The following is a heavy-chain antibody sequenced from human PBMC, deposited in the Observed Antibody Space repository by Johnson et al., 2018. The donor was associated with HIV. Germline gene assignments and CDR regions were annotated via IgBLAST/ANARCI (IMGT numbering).Heavy chain of an antibody. CDR1: GFTFDDYG. V-gene: IGHV3-20*04. Sequence: VQLVESGGGLVQPGGSLRLSCVASGFTFDDYGMSWVRQAPGKGLEWISGINWNGDSPGYADSVKGRFTISRDNAKNSLYLQMNSLRAEDTALYYCVKRGGSGWGAFDVWGRGTVVTVSS. D-gene: IGHD3-22*01. J-gene: IGHJ3*01. CDR3: VKRGGSGWGAFDV. CDR2: INWNGDSP.